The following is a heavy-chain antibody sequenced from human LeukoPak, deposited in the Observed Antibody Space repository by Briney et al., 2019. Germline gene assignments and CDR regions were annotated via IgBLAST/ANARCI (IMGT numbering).Heavy chain of an antibody. CDR3: ARDRGYSSFDY. CDR2: IKGDGSEI. J-gene: IGHJ4*02. V-gene: IGHV3-7*01. CDR1: AFTFSIYW. D-gene: IGHD4-23*01. Sequence: GGSLRLSCEASAFTFSIYWMSWVRQSPGKGLEWVANIKGDGSEINYVDSVKGRFTISRDNAKNSLFLQMNSLRVEDTAVYYCARDRGYSSFDYWGQGTLVTVSS.